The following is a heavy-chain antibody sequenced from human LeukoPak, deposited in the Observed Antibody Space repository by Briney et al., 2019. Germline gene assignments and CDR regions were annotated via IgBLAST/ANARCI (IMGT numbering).Heavy chain of an antibody. CDR1: GGSISSGDYY. V-gene: IGHV4-30-4*08. CDR2: IYYSGST. J-gene: IGHJ5*02. D-gene: IGHD2-2*02. Sequence: SQSLSLTCTVSGGSISSGDYYWSWIRQPPGKGLEWIGYIYYSGSTYHNPSLKSRVTISVDTSKNQFSLKLSSVTAADTAVYYCARDAQLQYERWFDPWGQGTLVTVSS. CDR3: ARDAQLQYERWFDP.